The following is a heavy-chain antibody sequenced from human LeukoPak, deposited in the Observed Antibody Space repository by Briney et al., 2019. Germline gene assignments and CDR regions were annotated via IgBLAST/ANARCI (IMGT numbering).Heavy chain of an antibody. CDR1: GVSFSGYY. CDR3: ASREITMVRGTYYFDY. V-gene: IGHV4-34*01. D-gene: IGHD3-10*01. Sequence: PSETLSLTCAVYGVSFSGYYWSWIRQPPGKVLEWIEEINHSGSTNYNPSLKSRVTISVDTSKNQFSLKLSSVTAADTAVYYCASREITMVRGTYYFDYWGRRTLVTVSS. CDR2: INHSGST. J-gene: IGHJ4*02.